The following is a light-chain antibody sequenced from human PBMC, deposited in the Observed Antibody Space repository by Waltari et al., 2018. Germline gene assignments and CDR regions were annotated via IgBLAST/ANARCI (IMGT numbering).Light chain of an antibody. V-gene: IGKV1-16*02. Sequence: DIQMTQSPSSLSASVGDRVTITCRASQGIRNSVDWFQQKPGKAPKSLINDASTLHSGVPSKFSRSGSGTDFTLTITSLQPEDFATNYCLQYNSYPRTFGQGTKVESK. J-gene: IGKJ1*01. CDR3: LQYNSYPRT. CDR1: QGIRNS. CDR2: DAS.